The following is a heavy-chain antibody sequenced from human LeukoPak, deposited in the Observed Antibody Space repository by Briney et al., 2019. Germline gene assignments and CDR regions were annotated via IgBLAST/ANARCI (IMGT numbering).Heavy chain of an antibody. J-gene: IGHJ4*02. Sequence: PSETLSLTCTVSSGSINSYYWGWVRQPAGRGLEWIGRIYTTGNTNYNPSLKSRLTMSVDTSKRQFSLNLRSVTAADTAIYYCARHGYTASHYFLDYWSQAILVTVSS. CDR1: SGSINSYY. CDR2: IYTTGNT. D-gene: IGHD3-16*01. V-gene: IGHV4-4*07. CDR3: ARHGYTASHYFLDY.